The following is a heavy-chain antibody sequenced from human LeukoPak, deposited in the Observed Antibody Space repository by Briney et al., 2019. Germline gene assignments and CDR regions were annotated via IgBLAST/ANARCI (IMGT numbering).Heavy chain of an antibody. Sequence: GGSLRLSCVASGFSFRNYAIHWVRQAPGKGLEYVSVINTDGRITYYADSVKGRFTISRDNSKNTVYLQMGSLRGEDMAVYYCTRDGGSFCDFDYWGQGALVTVSS. CDR1: GFSFRNYA. V-gene: IGHV3-64*02. D-gene: IGHD1-26*01. CDR2: INTDGRIT. CDR3: TRDGGSFCDFDY. J-gene: IGHJ4*02.